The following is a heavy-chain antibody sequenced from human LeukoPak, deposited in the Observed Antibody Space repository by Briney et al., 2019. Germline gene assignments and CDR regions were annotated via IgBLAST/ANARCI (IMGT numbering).Heavy chain of an antibody. J-gene: IGHJ6*03. CDR2: IGSSGTTI. CDR1: GFTFSDYY. D-gene: IGHD1-14*01. CDR3: ARGVTEGGSYFYYYLDV. Sequence: GGSLRLSCAASGFTFSDYYMSWIRQAPGKGLEWISYIGSSGTTIYDADSVKGRFIISRDNAKNSLYLQMNSLRAEDTAMYYCARGVTEGGSYFYYYLDVRGKGTTVTVSS. V-gene: IGHV3-11*01.